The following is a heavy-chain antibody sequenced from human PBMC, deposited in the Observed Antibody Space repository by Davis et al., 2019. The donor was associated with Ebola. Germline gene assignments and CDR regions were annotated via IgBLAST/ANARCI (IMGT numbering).Heavy chain of an antibody. Sequence: GESLKISCAASGFTFSSYSMNWVRQAPGKGLEWVSYISSSSSTIYYADSVKGRFTISRDNAKNSLYLQMNSLRAEDTAVYYCARGGTLYYYGSGRGGWFDPWGQGTLVIVSS. CDR1: GFTFSSYS. CDR3: ARGGTLYYYGSGRGGWFDP. CDR2: ISSSSSTI. V-gene: IGHV3-48*01. D-gene: IGHD3-10*01. J-gene: IGHJ5*02.